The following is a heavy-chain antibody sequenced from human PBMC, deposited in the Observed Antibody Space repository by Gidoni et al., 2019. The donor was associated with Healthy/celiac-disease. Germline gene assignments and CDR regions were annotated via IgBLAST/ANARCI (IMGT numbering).Heavy chain of an antibody. CDR2: ISAYNGNT. CDR3: ARDEGVYGSGSYYTIYYYYYGMDV. J-gene: IGHJ6*02. Sequence: QVQLVQSGAEVKKPGASVKVSCKASGYTFTSYGISWVRQAPGQGLEWMGWISAYNGNTNYAQKLQGRVTMTTDTSTSTAYMELRSLRSDDTAVYYCARDEGVYGSGSYYTIYYYYYGMDVWGQGTTVTVSS. CDR1: GYTFTSYG. D-gene: IGHD3-10*01. V-gene: IGHV1-18*01.